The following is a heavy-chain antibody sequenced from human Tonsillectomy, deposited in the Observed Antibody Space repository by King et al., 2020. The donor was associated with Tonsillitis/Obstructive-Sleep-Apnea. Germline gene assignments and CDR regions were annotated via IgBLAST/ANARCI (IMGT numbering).Heavy chain of an antibody. CDR2: IYNGGNT. D-gene: IGHD2-8*02. CDR1: GGSISSGGYS. J-gene: IGHJ6*02. V-gene: IGHV4-30-2*01. Sequence: VQLQESGSGLVKPSQTLSLTCAVSGGSISSGGYSWSWIRQPPGKGLEWIGYIYNGGNTYYNPSLKSRVTISVDRSKNQFSLKVSSVTAADTAVYYCAREDWWDGMDVWGRGTTDTVS. CDR3: AREDWWDGMDV.